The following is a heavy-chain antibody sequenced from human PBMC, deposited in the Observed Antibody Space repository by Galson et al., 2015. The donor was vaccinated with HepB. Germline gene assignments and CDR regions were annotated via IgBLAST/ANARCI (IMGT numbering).Heavy chain of an antibody. V-gene: IGHV3-11*06. CDR1: GFTFSNSY. CDR3: ARASKEGVSSWYPAVYFDY. CDR2: MSSSSSYT. D-gene: IGHD6-13*01. Sequence: SLRLSCAASGFTFSNSYMSWIRQAPGKGLEWVSYMSSSSSYTNYADSVKGRFTISRDNAKNSLYLQMNSLKAEDTAVYYCARASKEGVSSWYPAVYFDYWGQGTLVTVSS. J-gene: IGHJ4*02.